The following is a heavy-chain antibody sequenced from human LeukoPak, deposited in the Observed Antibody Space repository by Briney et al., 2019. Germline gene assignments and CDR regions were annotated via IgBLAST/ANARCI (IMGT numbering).Heavy chain of an antibody. CDR2: ISGSGGSS. CDR1: GFNLSSYL. CDR3: AKVVRDSSGYYYSYYYYYMDV. V-gene: IGHV3-23*01. D-gene: IGHD3-22*01. J-gene: IGHJ6*03. Sequence: PGGSLRLSCAAPGFNLSSYLMRWVRQAPGKGLERDSAISGSGGSSYYAAAVRRRFTISRDNSKIHVYLQMNSLRAEDTAVYYCAKVVRDSSGYYYSYYYYYMDVWGKGTTVTVSS.